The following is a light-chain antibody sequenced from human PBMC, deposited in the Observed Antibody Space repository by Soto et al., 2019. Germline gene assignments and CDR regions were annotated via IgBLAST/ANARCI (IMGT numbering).Light chain of an antibody. CDR1: QSISSF. V-gene: IGKV3-20*01. J-gene: IGKJ1*01. Sequence: EVVLTQSPGTLSLSPGERATLSCRASQSISSFLAWYQKKPGQAPRLLIYGASSRASGIPDRFSGGGSGTDFTLTISRLEPEDFAVYYYQQYGSSLTWTFGQGTKVE. CDR2: GAS. CDR3: QQYGSSLTWT.